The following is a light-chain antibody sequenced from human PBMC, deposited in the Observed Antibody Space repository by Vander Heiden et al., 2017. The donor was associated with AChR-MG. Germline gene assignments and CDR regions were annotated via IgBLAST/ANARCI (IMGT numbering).Light chain of an antibody. V-gene: IGLV2-8*01. Sequence: QSALTQPPSASGSPGQSVTISCTGTSSDVGGYNYVSWYQQHPGKAPKLMIYEVSKRPSGVPDRFSGSKSGNTASLTVSGLQAEDEADYYCSSYAGSKVVCGGGTKLTV. CDR3: SSYAGSKVV. J-gene: IGLJ2*01. CDR1: SSDVGGYNY. CDR2: EVS.